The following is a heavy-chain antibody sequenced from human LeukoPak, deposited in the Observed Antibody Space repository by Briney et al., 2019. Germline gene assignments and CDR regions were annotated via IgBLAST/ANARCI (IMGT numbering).Heavy chain of an antibody. J-gene: IGHJ4*02. D-gene: IGHD6-13*01. Sequence: PSETLSLTCAVYGGSFSGYYWSWIRQPPGKGLEWIREINHSGSTNYNPSLKSRVTISVDTSKNQFSLKLSSVTAADTAVYYCARYSAAAASYFDYWGQGTLVTVSS. V-gene: IGHV4-34*01. CDR1: GGSFSGYY. CDR3: ARYSAAAASYFDY. CDR2: INHSGST.